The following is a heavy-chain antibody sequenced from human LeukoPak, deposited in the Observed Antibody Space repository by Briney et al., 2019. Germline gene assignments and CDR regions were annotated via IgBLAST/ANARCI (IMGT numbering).Heavy chain of an antibody. V-gene: IGHV3-9*01. D-gene: IGHD3-10*01. CDR2: ISWNSGSI. CDR3: ARGNTFGLTYYYGSGSYPLDY. Sequence: GGSLRLSCAASGFTFDDYAMHWVRQAPGKGLEWVSGISWNSGSIGYADSVKGRFTISRDNAKNSLYLQMNSLRAEDTAVYYCARGNTFGLTYYYGSGSYPLDYWGQGTLVTVSS. CDR1: GFTFDDYA. J-gene: IGHJ4*02.